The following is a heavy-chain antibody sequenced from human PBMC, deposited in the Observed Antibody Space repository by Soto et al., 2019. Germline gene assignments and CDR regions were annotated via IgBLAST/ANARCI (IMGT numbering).Heavy chain of an antibody. D-gene: IGHD1-26*01. CDR2: IGPESGAT. CDR1: GYTFTGNY. J-gene: IGHJ4*02. V-gene: IGHV1-2*02. CDR3: GRGRSGQIVVFY. Sequence: GASVKLSCKASGYTFTGNYIHWVRQAPEQGPEWMGEIGPESGATRYAQRFQGRVTMTRDMSITTVYMELNNLSPDDTAVYYCGRGRSGQIVVFYWGQGTPVTVSS.